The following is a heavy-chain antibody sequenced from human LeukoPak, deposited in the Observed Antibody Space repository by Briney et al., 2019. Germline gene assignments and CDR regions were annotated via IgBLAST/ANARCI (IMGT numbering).Heavy chain of an antibody. CDR2: IYYSGST. Sequence: SETLSLTCTVSGGSISSYYWSWIRQPPGKGLEWIGYIYYSGSTNYNPSLKSRVTISVDTSKNQFSLKLSSVTAADTVVYYCASSHSSGWYQGFDYWGQGTLVTVSS. J-gene: IGHJ4*02. CDR1: GGSISSYY. V-gene: IGHV4-59*01. D-gene: IGHD6-19*01. CDR3: ASSHSSGWYQGFDY.